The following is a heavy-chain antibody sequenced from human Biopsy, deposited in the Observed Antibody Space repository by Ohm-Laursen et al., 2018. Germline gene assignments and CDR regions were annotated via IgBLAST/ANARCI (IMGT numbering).Heavy chain of an antibody. CDR1: GGSMTGYE. CDR3: ARDSGILNYGNFKYYHYYGMDV. CDR2: IYYSGGT. D-gene: IGHD4-11*01. V-gene: IGHV4-59*01. J-gene: IGHJ6*02. Sequence: SDTLSLTCSVSGGSMTGYEWSWIRLAPGKGLEWIGYIYYSGGTKYNPSLQSRVSISVDTSRNQVSLTLSSVTAADTAVYYCARDSGILNYGNFKYYHYYGMDVWGQGTKVTVSS.